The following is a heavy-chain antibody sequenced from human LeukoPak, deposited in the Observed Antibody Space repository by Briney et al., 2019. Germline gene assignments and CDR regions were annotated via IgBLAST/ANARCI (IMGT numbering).Heavy chain of an antibody. J-gene: IGHJ4*02. D-gene: IGHD2-2*01. CDR3: AKDEGIVVVPAAIYVDRYNDY. V-gene: IGHV3-53*01. CDR1: GFGIGASF. CDR2: LSRGESA. Sequence: GGSLRLSCTASGFGIGASFINWVRQAPGKGLEWVSLLSRGESAFYADSVKGRFTISRDNSKNTLYLQMNSLRAEDTAVYYCAKDEGIVVVPAAIYVDRYNDYWGQGTLVTVSS.